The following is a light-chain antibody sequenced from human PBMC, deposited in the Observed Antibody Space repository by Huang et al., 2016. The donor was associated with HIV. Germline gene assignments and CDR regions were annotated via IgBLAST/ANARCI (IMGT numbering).Light chain of an antibody. Sequence: DIVMTQSPDSLRVSLGERATINCRSSKSVLYNSKNRNYLSWYQPKPGQPPKLVIYWASIRESWVPDRFSGSRSGTNFSLTISNVQAEDVALYYCHQHYTSPLTFGGGSKVEVK. CDR2: WAS. V-gene: IGKV4-1*01. J-gene: IGKJ4*01. CDR1: KSVLYNSKNRNY. CDR3: HQHYTSPLT.